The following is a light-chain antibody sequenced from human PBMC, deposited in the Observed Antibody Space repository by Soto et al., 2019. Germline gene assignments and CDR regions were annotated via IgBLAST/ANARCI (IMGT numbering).Light chain of an antibody. CDR2: EVS. J-gene: IGLJ2*01. V-gene: IGLV2-8*01. CDR1: SSDIGGYNY. Sequence: QSALTQPPSASGSPGQSVTISCTGTSSDIGGYNYVSWYQQHPGKAPKLMIYEVSKRPSGVPDRFSGSKSGNTASLTVSGLQAEDEADYYCSSYAGSNNLVVFGGGTQLTVL. CDR3: SSYAGSNNLVV.